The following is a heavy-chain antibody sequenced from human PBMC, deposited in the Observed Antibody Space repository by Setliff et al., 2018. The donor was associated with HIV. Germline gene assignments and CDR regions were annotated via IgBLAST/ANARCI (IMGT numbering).Heavy chain of an antibody. CDR1: GYTVTDYY. Sequence: GASVKVSCKASGYTVTDYYMHWVRQAPGQGLEWMGWINPNSGGTKYAQKFQGRVTMTRDTSISTAYMELRTLRSDDTAVYYCARVDSGSYYRWYFDLWGRGTLVTVSS. CDR3: ARVDSGSYYRWYFDL. CDR2: INPNSGGT. V-gene: IGHV1-2*02. D-gene: IGHD1-26*01. J-gene: IGHJ2*01.